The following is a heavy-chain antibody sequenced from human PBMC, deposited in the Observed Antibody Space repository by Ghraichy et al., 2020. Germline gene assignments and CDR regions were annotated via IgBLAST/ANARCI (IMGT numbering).Heavy chain of an antibody. CDR2: ISGPGGSI. J-gene: IGHJ5*02. V-gene: IGHV3-23*01. Sequence: GGSLRLSCTASGFAFSDYAMSWLRQAPGKGLEWVSSISGPGGSIYYIDSVKGRFSISRDNSKSTLYLQLDNLRAEDTAVYYCTKGDRLVARPFLGETWGQGTLVSVSS. D-gene: IGHD6-6*01. CDR3: TKGDRLVARPFLGET. CDR1: GFAFSDYA.